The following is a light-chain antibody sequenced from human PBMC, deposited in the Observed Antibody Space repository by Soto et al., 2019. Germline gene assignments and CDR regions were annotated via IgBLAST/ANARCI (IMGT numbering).Light chain of an antibody. Sequence: DIRLTQSPASLSAYVGNRVTSTCRASQDVSNDLGWFQQKPGKAPKRLIFGASNLESGVPSRFSGTGSGTEFILTITNLQPDDFATYYCLQHTYIWSFGQGTKVDIK. J-gene: IGKJ1*01. CDR3: LQHTYIWS. CDR1: QDVSND. V-gene: IGKV1-17*02. CDR2: GAS.